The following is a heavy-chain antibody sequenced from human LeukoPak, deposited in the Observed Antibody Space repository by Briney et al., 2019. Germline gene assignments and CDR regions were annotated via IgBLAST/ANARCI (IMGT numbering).Heavy chain of an antibody. CDR2: INQDGSVK. D-gene: IGHD4/OR15-4a*01. Sequence: GGSLRLSCAASGFTLTTYWMSWVRQAPGKGLEWVANINQDGSVKNYVDSAKGRFTISRDNAKNSLYLQMNGLRAEDTAVYYCAREKSYGDSFDYWGQGTLVTASS. V-gene: IGHV3-7*01. CDR1: GFTLTTYW. J-gene: IGHJ4*02. CDR3: AREKSYGDSFDY.